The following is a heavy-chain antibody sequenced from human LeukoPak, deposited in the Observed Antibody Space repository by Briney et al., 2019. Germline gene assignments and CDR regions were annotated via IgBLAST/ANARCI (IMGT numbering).Heavy chain of an antibody. V-gene: IGHV3-7*01. CDR2: INRGGNEV. J-gene: IGHJ4*02. Sequence: GGSLRLSCAASGFTFSDYWMTWVRQVPGKGLEWVANINRGGNEVHYVDSVKGRFTISRDNAKNSLYLQLDSLRVEDTAVYYCARVGTWELQRVFDYWGQGTLVTVSS. CDR3: ARVGTWELQRVFDY. CDR1: GFTFSDYW. D-gene: IGHD1-26*01.